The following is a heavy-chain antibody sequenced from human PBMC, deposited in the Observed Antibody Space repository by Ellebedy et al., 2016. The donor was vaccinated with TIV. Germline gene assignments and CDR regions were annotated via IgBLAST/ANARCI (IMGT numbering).Heavy chain of an antibody. Sequence: SGPTLVKPTQTLTLTCTFSGFSLSTSGMCVSWIRQPPGKALEWLARIDWDDDKYYSTSLKTRLTISKDTSKNQVVLTMTNMDPVDTATYYCARSTYYYDSSGYYYEAMTAFDIWGQGTMVTVSS. J-gene: IGHJ3*02. D-gene: IGHD3-22*01. CDR3: ARSTYYYDSSGYYYEAMTAFDI. CDR2: IDWDDDK. V-gene: IGHV2-70*11. CDR1: GFSLSTSGMC.